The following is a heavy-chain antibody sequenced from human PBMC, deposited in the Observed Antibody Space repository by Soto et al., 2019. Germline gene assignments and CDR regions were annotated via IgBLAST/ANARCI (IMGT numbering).Heavy chain of an antibody. CDR3: ARAACTTVTIRLNDVFDG. CDR1: GYTFTNYY. CDR2: INPNGGST. Sequence: QVQLVQYGAEVKKPGASVRVSCTASGYTFTNYYIDWVRQAHGQGIEWMGIINPNGGSTTYVHKFQGRVTMTRDTSTSTGYMELSSLRSEDTAVYYCARAACTTVTIRLNDVFDGWGQGTMVTVSS. J-gene: IGHJ3*01. D-gene: IGHD4-4*01. V-gene: IGHV1-46*03.